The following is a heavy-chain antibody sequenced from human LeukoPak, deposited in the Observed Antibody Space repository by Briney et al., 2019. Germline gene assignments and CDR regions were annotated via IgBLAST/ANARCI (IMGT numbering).Heavy chain of an antibody. CDR1: GYTFTSYD. V-gene: IGHV1-8*01. CDR2: RNPNNGNT. J-gene: IGHJ6*01. Sequence: ASVKVSCKPSGYTFTSYDTKLVRQAAGQGLGWMGGRNPNNGNTAYANKFQGRVIMNRNTSISTAYMELSSGRAEETAVYYYARGRLYYYYGMDGWGQGTKVTVCS. CDR3: ARGRLYYYYGMDG.